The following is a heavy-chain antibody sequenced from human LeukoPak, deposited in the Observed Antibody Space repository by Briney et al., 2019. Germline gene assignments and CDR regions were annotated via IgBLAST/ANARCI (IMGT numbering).Heavy chain of an antibody. V-gene: IGHV3-74*03. CDR2: SNSDGSSI. J-gene: IGHJ4*02. CDR1: GFTFSRYW. CDR3: GRGSGVADY. D-gene: IGHD7-27*01. Sequence: PGGSLRLSCVASGFTFSRYWMHWVRKAPGKGLVWVSRSNSDGSSITYADSVKGRFTISRDNAKNTLYLQMTSLRVEDTAVYYCGRGSGVADYWGQGALVTVSS.